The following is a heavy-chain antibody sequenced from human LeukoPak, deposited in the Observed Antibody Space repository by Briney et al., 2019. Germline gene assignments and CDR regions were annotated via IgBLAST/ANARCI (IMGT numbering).Heavy chain of an antibody. CDR1: GYSFTSYW. CDR3: ARSSGGSFYLPLYYFDY. D-gene: IGHD2-15*01. Sequence: GESLKISCKGSGYSFTSYWIGWVRQMPGKGLEWMGIIYPGDSDTRYSPSFQGQVTISADKSISTAYLQWSSLKASDTAMYYCARSSGGSFYLPLYYFDYWGQGTLVTVSS. V-gene: IGHV5-51*01. J-gene: IGHJ4*02. CDR2: IYPGDSDT.